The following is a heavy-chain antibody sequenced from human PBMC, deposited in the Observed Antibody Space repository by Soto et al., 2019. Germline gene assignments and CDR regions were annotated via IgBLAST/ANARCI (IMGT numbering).Heavy chain of an antibody. CDR3: ARVLEERYYDSSGYSDY. V-gene: IGHV1-2*02. J-gene: IGHJ4*02. Sequence: QVQLVQSGAEVKKPGASVKVSCKASGYTFTGYYMHWVRQAPGQGLEWMGWINPNSGGTNYAQKFQGRVTMTRDTSISTAYMELSRLRSDDTAVYYCARVLEERYYDSSGYSDYWGQGTLVTVSS. CDR1: GYTFTGYY. CDR2: INPNSGGT. D-gene: IGHD3-22*01.